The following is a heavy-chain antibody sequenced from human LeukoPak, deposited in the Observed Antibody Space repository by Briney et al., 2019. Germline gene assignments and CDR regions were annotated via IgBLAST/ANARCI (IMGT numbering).Heavy chain of an antibody. D-gene: IGHD6-19*01. CDR1: GFTFSTYA. J-gene: IGHJ4*02. CDR2: SGHGGDI. Sequence: GGSLRLSCAASGFTFSTYAMYWVRQAPGKGLEWVSASGHGGDIYYADSVKGRFTISRDISKNTLYLQMNSLRAEDTAVYYCAKGSPQYYFDYWGQGTLVTVSS. V-gene: IGHV3-23*01. CDR3: AKGSPQYYFDY.